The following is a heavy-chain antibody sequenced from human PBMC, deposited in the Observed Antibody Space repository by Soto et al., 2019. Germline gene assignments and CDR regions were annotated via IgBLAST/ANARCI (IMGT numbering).Heavy chain of an antibody. CDR3: ARQRYGSRRELDY. V-gene: IGHV4-39*01. J-gene: IGHJ4*02. Sequence: QLQESGPGLVKPSETLSLTCIVSGGSVNSSNYYWAWIRQPPGKGLEWIGSIYYSGSTFYTPSLRSRLTISQDTSKNHFSLRVTSVTAADTALYYCARQRYGSRRELDYWGQGTLVTVSS. D-gene: IGHD3-9*01. CDR2: IYYSGST. CDR1: GGSVNSSNYY.